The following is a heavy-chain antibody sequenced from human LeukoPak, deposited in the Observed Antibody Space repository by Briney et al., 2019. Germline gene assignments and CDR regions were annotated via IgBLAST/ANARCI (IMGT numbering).Heavy chain of an antibody. Sequence: PSETLSLTCTVSGCSISSYYWGWIRQPPGKGLGLNGYIYTSGKTNYNPSRKSRLTQSVNPSKNQSALSLTSATAPGPAVYYCARSGSYSGPAFDYWGQGTLVTVSS. D-gene: IGHD1-26*01. CDR1: GCSISSYY. CDR2: IYTSGKT. CDR3: ARSGSYSGPAFDY. J-gene: IGHJ4*02. V-gene: IGHV4-4*09.